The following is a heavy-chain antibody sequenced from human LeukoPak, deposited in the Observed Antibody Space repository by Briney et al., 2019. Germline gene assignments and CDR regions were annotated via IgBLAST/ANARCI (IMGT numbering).Heavy chain of an antibody. CDR1: GFTFDDYT. CDR2: ISWDGGST. CDR3: AELGITMIGGV. J-gene: IGHJ6*04. Sequence: GGSLRLSCAASGFTFDDYTMHWVRQAPGKGLEWVSLISWDGGSTYYADSVKGRFTISRDNSKNSLYLQMNSLRTEDTAVYYCAELGITMIGGVWGKGTTVTISS. D-gene: IGHD3-10*02. V-gene: IGHV3-43*01.